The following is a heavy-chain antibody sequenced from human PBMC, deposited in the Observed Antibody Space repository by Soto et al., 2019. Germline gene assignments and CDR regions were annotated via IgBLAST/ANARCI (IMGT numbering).Heavy chain of an antibody. CDR1: VGSISSGDYY. CDR2: IYYSGST. CDR3: ARESYYYDSSGYYAFDI. D-gene: IGHD3-22*01. J-gene: IGHJ3*02. Sequence: SETLSLTCTVSVGSISSGDYYWSWIRQPPGKGLEWIGYIYYSGSTYYNPSLKSRVTISVDTSKNQFSLKLNSVTAADTAVYYCARESYYYDSSGYYAFDIWGQGTMVTVS. V-gene: IGHV4-30-4*01.